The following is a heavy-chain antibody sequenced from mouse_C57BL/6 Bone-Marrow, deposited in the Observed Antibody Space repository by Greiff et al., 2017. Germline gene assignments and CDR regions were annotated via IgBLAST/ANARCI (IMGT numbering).Heavy chain of an antibody. CDR1: GFTFRDYG. J-gene: IGHJ4*01. Sequence: EVHLVESGGGLVKPGGSLTLSCAASGFTFRDYGMHWVRQAPAKGLEWVAYISSGSSTIYYADTVKGPFTLSIDNAKSTLFLQMTSLRSEDTAMYYCAREIYPLYYYAMDYWGQGTSVTVSS. V-gene: IGHV5-17*01. CDR2: ISSGSSTI. CDR3: AREIYPLYYYAMDY.